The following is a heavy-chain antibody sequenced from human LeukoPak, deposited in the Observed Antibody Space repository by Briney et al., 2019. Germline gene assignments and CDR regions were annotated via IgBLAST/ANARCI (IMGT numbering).Heavy chain of an antibody. J-gene: IGHJ4*02. CDR3: ARGHSSGWRISTRPFDY. CDR2: INQDGSEK. D-gene: IGHD6-19*01. CDR1: GLTVSSNC. Sequence: GGSLRLSCAASGLTVSSNCMSWVRQAPGKGLEWVANINQDGSEKYYVDSVKGRFTISRDNARNSLYLQMNSLRAEDTAVYYCARGHSSGWRISTRPFDYWGQGTLVTVSS. V-gene: IGHV3-7*01.